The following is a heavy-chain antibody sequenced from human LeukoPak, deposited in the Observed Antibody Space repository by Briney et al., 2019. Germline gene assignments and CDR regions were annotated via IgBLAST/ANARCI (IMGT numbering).Heavy chain of an antibody. CDR3: ARADGGYYYPLDY. Sequence: SETLSLTCAVYGGSFSGYYWSWIRQPPGKGLEWIGEINHSGSTNYNPSLKSRVTISVDTSKNQFSLKLSSVTAADTAVYYCARADGGYYYPLDYWGQGTLVTVSS. CDR2: INHSGST. D-gene: IGHD3-22*01. V-gene: IGHV4-34*01. J-gene: IGHJ4*02. CDR1: GGSFSGYY.